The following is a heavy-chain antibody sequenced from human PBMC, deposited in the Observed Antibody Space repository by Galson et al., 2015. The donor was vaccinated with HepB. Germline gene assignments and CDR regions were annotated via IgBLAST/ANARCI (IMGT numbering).Heavy chain of an antibody. CDR2: ISYDGSNK. J-gene: IGHJ4*02. Sequence: SLRLSCAASGFTFSSYAMHWVRQAPGKGLEWVAVISYDGSNKYYADSVKGRFTISRDNSKNTLYLQMNSLRAEDTAVYYCARDFYYDSSGDYWGQGTLVTVSS. V-gene: IGHV3-30*04. CDR1: GFTFSSYA. CDR3: ARDFYYDSSGDY. D-gene: IGHD3-22*01.